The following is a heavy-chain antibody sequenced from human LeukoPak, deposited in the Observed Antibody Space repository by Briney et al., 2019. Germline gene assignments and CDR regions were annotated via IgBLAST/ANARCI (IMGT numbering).Heavy chain of an antibody. Sequence: SETLSLTCTVSGGSISSSTYYWGWIRQPPGKGLEWIGSFFYSGSTYYSPSLKSRLTMSVDTSNNQFSLKLMSVTAADTAVYYCASGTSTYYELYFWGQGTLVTVSS. V-gene: IGHV4-39*01. CDR3: ASGTSTYYELYF. J-gene: IGHJ4*02. CDR2: FFYSGST. D-gene: IGHD3-3*01. CDR1: GGSISSSTYY.